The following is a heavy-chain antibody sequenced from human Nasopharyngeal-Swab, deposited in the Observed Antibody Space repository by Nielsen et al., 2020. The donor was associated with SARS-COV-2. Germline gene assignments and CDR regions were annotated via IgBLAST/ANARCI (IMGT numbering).Heavy chain of an antibody. CDR1: GYTFINHD. D-gene: IGHD3-10*01. V-gene: IGHV1-8*01. Sequence: ASVKVSCKASGYTFINHDINWVRQSTGQGLEWMGWMTPNSGNTGYAQKFQGRVTMTRNTSTSTAYLELRSLRSEDTAVYYCARGGSSLGANLEDPWGQGTLVIVSS. J-gene: IGHJ5*02. CDR3: ARGGSSLGANLEDP. CDR2: MTPNSGNT.